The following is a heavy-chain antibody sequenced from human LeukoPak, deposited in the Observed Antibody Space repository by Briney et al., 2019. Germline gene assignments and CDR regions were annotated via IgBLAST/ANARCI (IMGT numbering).Heavy chain of an antibody. V-gene: IGHV3-21*01. CDR1: GFTFSSYS. D-gene: IGHD3-10*01. Sequence: GGPLRLSCAASGFTFSSYSMNCVRQAPGKGLEWVSSISSSSSYIYYADSVKCRFTISRDNAKNSLYLQMNSLRAEDTAVYYCAREIYGSGSYYFAYWGQGTLVTVSS. CDR2: ISSSSSYI. CDR3: AREIYGSGSYYFAY. J-gene: IGHJ4*02.